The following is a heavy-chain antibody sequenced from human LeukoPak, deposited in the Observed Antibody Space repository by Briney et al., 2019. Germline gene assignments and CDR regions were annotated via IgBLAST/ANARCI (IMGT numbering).Heavy chain of an antibody. CDR3: ARDFKGSSGWDLRFDP. CDR2: IYTSGST. Sequence: SETLSLTCTVSGGSISSYYWSWIRQPPGKGLEWIGYIYTSGSTNYNPSLKSRVTMSVDTSKNQFSLKLSSVTAADTAVYYCARDFKGSSGWDLRFDPWGQGTLVTVSS. D-gene: IGHD6-19*01. V-gene: IGHV4-4*09. CDR1: GGSISSYY. J-gene: IGHJ5*02.